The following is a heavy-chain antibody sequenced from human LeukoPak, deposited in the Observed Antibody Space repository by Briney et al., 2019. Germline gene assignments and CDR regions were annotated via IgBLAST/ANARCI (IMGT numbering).Heavy chain of an antibody. Sequence: GASVKVSSKASGYTFTEYATHWVRLAPGHGLERMGWINTDSGNTESSQRFQGRLSITWDTSATTAYMELSSLTSEDTAVYYCARGGPNRSGWTLDYWGPGTLVTVSS. V-gene: IGHV1-3*04. CDR3: ARGGPNRSGWTLDY. CDR1: GYTFTEYA. CDR2: INTDSGNT. J-gene: IGHJ4*02. D-gene: IGHD6-19*01.